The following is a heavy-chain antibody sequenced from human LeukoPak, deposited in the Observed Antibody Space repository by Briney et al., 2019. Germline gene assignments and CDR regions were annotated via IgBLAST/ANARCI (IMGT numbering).Heavy chain of an antibody. CDR3: ARDRAYYYDSSGYFGGYYYYYYGMDV. Sequence: GGALRLSCAASGFTFGSYGMHWVRQAPGKGLEWVAVTWYDGSNKYYADSVKGRFTIPRDNSKNTLYLKMNSLRAEDTAVYYCARDRAYYYDSSGYFGGYYYYYYGMDVWGQGTTVTVSS. D-gene: IGHD3-22*01. CDR1: GFTFGSYG. J-gene: IGHJ6*02. CDR2: TWYDGSNK. V-gene: IGHV3-33*01.